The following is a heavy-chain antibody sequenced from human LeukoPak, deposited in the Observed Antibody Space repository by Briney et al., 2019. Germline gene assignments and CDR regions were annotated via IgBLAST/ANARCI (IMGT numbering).Heavy chain of an antibody. CDR1: GGSISSSSYY. D-gene: IGHD1-26*01. J-gene: IGHJ6*02. CDR2: IYYSGST. Sequence: SETLSLTCTVSGGSISSSSYYWGWIRQPPGKGLEWIGSIYYSGSTYYNPSLKSRVTISVDTSKNQFSLKLSSVTAADTAVYYCARDRWEPGSYYYYGMDVWGQGTTVTVSS. V-gene: IGHV4-39*07. CDR3: ARDRWEPGSYYYYGMDV.